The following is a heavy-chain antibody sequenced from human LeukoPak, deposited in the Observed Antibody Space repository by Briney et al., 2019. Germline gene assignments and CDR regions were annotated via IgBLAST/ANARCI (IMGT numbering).Heavy chain of an antibody. CDR1: GGSISSHY. D-gene: IGHD6-25*01. CDR2: IYFNGYT. V-gene: IGHV4-59*11. J-gene: IGHJ6*03. CDR3: ARSERRAQKDTYYNHYYYMDV. Sequence: SETLSFTCVVSGGSISSHYWSWIRQPPGRGLEWIGFIYFNGYTNYNPSLKTRVTISVDTSNNQFSLRLSSVTAADTAVYYCARSERRAQKDTYYNHYYYMDVWGKGTTVTVSS.